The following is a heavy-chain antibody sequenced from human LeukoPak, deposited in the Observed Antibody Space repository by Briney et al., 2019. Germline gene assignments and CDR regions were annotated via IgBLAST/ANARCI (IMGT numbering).Heavy chain of an antibody. CDR2: IYFRGTT. V-gene: IGHV4-59*01. J-gene: IGHJ5*02. CDR3: ARAMRWTSGPVELGWFDR. Sequence: SEALSLTCSVSGDSFSDYYWTWIRRPPGGRLEWIGHIYFRGTTKYNPSLKNRVTISVDTSKNQVSLTLTSVTAADTAVYYCARAMRWTSGPVELGWFDRWGQGTLVTVSS. CDR1: GDSFSDYY. D-gene: IGHD1-1*01.